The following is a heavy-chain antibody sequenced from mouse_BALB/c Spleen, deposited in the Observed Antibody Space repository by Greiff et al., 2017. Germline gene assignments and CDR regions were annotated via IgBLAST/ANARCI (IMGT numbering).Heavy chain of an antibody. J-gene: IGHJ4*01. CDR2: ISSGSSTI. CDR1: GFTFSSFG. CDR3: ARSWGPYYYAMDY. Sequence: EVQVVESGGGLVQPGGSRKLSCAASGFTFSSFGMHWVRQAPEKGLEWVAYISSGSSTIYYADTVKGRFTISRDNPKNTLFLQMTSLRSEDTAMYYCARSWGPYYYAMDYWGQGTSVTVSS. D-gene: IGHD4-1*01. V-gene: IGHV5-17*02.